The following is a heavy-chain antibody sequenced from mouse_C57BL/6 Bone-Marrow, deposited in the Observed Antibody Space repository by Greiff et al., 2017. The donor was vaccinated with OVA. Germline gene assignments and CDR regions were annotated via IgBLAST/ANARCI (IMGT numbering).Heavy chain of an antibody. CDR1: GYTFTSYW. CDR3: ARDHYYGSSHWYFDV. D-gene: IGHD1-1*01. V-gene: IGHV1-61*01. CDR2: IYPSDSET. J-gene: IGHJ1*03. Sequence: QVQLQQPGAELVRPGSSVKLSCKASGYTFTSYWMDWVKQRPGQGLEWIGNIYPSDSETHYNQKFKDKATLTVDKSSSTAYMQLSSLTSEDSAVYYCARDHYYGSSHWYFDVWGTGTTVTVSS.